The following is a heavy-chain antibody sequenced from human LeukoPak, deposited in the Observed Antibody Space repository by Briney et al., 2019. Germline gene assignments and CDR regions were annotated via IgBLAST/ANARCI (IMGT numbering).Heavy chain of an antibody. D-gene: IGHD6-19*01. CDR2: IIPIVDTA. V-gene: IGHV1-69*01. J-gene: IGHJ5*02. Sequence: GASVKVSCKASGGTFSSYAISWVRQAPGQGLEWMGGIIPIVDTANYAQKFQGRVTITADESTSTAYMELSSLRSEDTAVYYCAREAVEKWLPTKCWFDPWGQGTLVTVSS. CDR1: GGTFSSYA. CDR3: AREAVEKWLPTKCWFDP.